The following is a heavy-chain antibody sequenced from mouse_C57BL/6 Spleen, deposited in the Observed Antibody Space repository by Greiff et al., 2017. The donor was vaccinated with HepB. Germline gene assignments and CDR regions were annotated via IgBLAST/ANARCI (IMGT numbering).Heavy chain of an antibody. CDR1: GFTFSSYG. V-gene: IGHV5-6*01. D-gene: IGHD2-2*01. CDR3: ARQRKTMVTTDYAMDY. Sequence: EVHLVESGGDLVKPGGSLRLSCAASGFTFSSYGMSWVRQTPDKRLEWVATISSGGSYTYYPDSVKGRFTISRDNAKNTLYLQMSSLKSEDTAMYYCARQRKTMVTTDYAMDYWGQGTSVTVSS. J-gene: IGHJ4*01. CDR2: ISSGGSYT.